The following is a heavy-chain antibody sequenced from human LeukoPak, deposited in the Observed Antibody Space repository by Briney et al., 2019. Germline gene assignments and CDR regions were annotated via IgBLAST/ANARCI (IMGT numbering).Heavy chain of an antibody. D-gene: IGHD5-24*01. CDR1: GYTFTSYA. CDR3: ARDGEMATIRNGFDP. V-gene: IGHV7-4-1*02. J-gene: IGHJ5*02. CDR2: INTNTGNP. Sequence: ASVKVSCKASGYTFTSYAMNWVRQAPGQGLEWMGWINTNTGNPTYAQGFTGRFDFSLDTSVNTAYLQISSLKAEDTAVYYCARDGEMATIRNGFDPWGQGTLVTVSS.